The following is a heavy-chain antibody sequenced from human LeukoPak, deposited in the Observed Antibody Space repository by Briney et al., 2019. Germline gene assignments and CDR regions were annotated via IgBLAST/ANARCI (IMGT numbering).Heavy chain of an antibody. J-gene: IGHJ6*03. CDR2: INSDGSST. V-gene: IGHV3-74*01. CDR1: GFTFSSYW. Sequence: GGSLRLSCAASGFTFSSYWMHWVRQAPGKGLVWVSRINSDGSSTSYADSVKGRFTISRDNAKNTLYLQMNSLRAEDTAVYYCARLPEALYYYYHMDVWGKGTTVTISS. CDR3: ARLPEALYYYYHMDV.